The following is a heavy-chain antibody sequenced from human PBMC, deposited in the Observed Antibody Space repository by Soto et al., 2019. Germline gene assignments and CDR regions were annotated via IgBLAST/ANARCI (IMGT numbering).Heavy chain of an antibody. Sequence: QVQLVQSGAEVKKPGASVKVSCKASGYTFTSYGISWVRQAPGQGLDWMGWISTYNGNTKYAQDLPGRVTMTTDTPTSTAYMELGSLRSDDTAVFYWARFGGGSYNTYYYYYVMDVWGQGTTVT. CDR2: ISTYNGNT. V-gene: IGHV1-18*04. CDR3: ARFGGGSYNTYYYYYVMDV. D-gene: IGHD2-15*01. J-gene: IGHJ6*02. CDR1: GYTFTSYG.